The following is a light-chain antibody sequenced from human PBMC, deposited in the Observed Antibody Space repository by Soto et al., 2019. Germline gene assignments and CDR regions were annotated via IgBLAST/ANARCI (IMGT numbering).Light chain of an antibody. V-gene: IGKV1-5*01. CDR2: DAS. J-gene: IGKJ1*01. CDR1: QSISSW. CDR3: QQYNTYSST. Sequence: DIQMAQYHWKRAASGGGGDIGGCRASQSISSWLAWYQQKPGKAPKLLIYDASSLESGVPSRFGGSGSGAEFPLTSASPPSHYSATHFCQQYNTYSSTFGQGTQ.